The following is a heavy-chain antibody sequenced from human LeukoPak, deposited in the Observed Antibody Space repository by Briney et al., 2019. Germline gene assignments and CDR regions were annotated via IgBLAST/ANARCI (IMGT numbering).Heavy chain of an antibody. V-gene: IGHV4-59*01. D-gene: IGHD3-3*01. CDR1: GGSISSYY. Sequence: SETLSLTCTVSGGSISSYYWSWIRQPPGKGLEWIGYIYYSGSTNYNPSLKSRVTISVDTSKNQFSLKLSSVTAADTAVYYCARANPYYDFWSGYERYNWFDPWGQGTLLTVSS. CDR2: IYYSGST. CDR3: ARANPYYDFWSGYERYNWFDP. J-gene: IGHJ5*02.